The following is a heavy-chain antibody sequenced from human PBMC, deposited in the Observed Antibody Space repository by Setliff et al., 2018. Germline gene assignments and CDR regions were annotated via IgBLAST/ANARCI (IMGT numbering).Heavy chain of an antibody. Sequence: ASVKVFCKASGYTFTSYGISWVRQAPGQRLEWMGWINAGNGNTKYSQKFQGRVTITRDTSASTAYMELSSLRSEDTAVYYCARDQDGYIVQDAYDYWGQGTLVTVSS. J-gene: IGHJ4*02. D-gene: IGHD5-18*01. CDR3: ARDQDGYIVQDAYDY. CDR1: GYTFTSYG. CDR2: INAGNGNT. V-gene: IGHV1-3*01.